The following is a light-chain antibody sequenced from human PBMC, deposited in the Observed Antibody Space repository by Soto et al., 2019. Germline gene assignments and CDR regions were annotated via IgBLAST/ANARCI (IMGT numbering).Light chain of an antibody. J-gene: IGKJ1*01. CDR3: QQYNNWPRT. Sequence: EIVMTQSPATLSVSPGERATLSCRASQSVSSNLAWYQQKPGQAPRLLIYGASTRATGIPARLSSSGSGTECTLTISSLQYEDFAVYYCQQYNNWPRTFGQGTKVEIK. V-gene: IGKV3-15*01. CDR2: GAS. CDR1: QSVSSN.